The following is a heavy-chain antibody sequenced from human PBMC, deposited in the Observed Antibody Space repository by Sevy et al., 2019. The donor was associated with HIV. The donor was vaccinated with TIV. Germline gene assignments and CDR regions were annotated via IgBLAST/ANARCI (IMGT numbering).Heavy chain of an antibody. CDR3: ASERYSGRWYEGYYFDS. J-gene: IGHJ4*02. CDR2: IYYNGDT. V-gene: IGHV4-59*01. Sequence: SETLSLTCTVSGGSFSNYYWSWIRQPPGRGLEWLGYIYYNGDTNYNPSLRSRLTMSLDTSNNQFSLILYSVTAADTAIYYRASERYSGRWYEGYYFDSWGQGSLVTVSS. CDR1: GGSFSNYY. D-gene: IGHD5-12*01.